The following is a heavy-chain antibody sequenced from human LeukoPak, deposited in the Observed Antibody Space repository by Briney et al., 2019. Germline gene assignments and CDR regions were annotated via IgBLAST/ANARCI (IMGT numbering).Heavy chain of an antibody. D-gene: IGHD6-13*01. CDR3: ARDPFQYSSSWFDY. V-gene: IGHV3-7*01. CDR1: GFTFSIYW. J-gene: IGHJ4*02. Sequence: PGGSLRLSCAASGFTFSIYWMSWVRQASGKGLEWVANIKQDGSEKYYVDSVKGRFTISRDNAKNSLYLQMNSLRAEDTAVYYCARDPFQYSSSWFDYWGQGTLVTVSS. CDR2: IKQDGSEK.